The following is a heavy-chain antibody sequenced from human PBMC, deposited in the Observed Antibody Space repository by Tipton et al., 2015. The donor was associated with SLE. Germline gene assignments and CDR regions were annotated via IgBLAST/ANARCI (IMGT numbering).Heavy chain of an antibody. CDR3: ARDRVVDY. J-gene: IGHJ4*02. CDR1: GGSISSHY. CDR2: INSDGSST. V-gene: IGHV3-74*01. Sequence: LSLTCTVSGGSISSHYWSWVRQAPGKGLEWVSRINSDGSSTSYADSVKGRFTISRDNAKNTLYLQMNSLRAEDTAVYYCARDRVVDYWGQGTLVTVSS.